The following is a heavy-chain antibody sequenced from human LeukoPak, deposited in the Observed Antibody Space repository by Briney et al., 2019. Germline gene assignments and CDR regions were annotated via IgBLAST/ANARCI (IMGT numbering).Heavy chain of an antibody. CDR2: IYYSGST. V-gene: IGHV4-59*01. CDR1: GGSISGYY. J-gene: IGHJ6*03. D-gene: IGHD3-10*01. CDR3: ARVEMYYGSGSYYIGDYYYYYMDV. Sequence: PSETLSLTCTVSGGSISGYYWTWIRQPPGKGLEWIGYIYYSGSTNYNPSLKSRVTISVDTSKNQFSLKLSSVTAADTAVYYCARVEMYYGSGSYYIGDYYYYYMDVWGKGTTVTISS.